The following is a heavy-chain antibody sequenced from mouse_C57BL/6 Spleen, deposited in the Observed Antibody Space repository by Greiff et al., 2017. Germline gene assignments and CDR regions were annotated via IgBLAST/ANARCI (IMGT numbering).Heavy chain of an antibody. CDR1: GYTFTSYW. V-gene: IGHV1-50*01. CDR3: ARSYDGYYRYFDV. CDR2: IDPSDSYT. D-gene: IGHD2-3*01. J-gene: IGHJ1*03. Sequence: QVQLQQPGAELVKPGASVKLSCKASGYTFTSYWMQWVKQRPGQGLERIGEIDPSDSYTNYNQKFKGKATLTVDTSSSTAYMQLSSLTSEDSAVYYCARSYDGYYRYFDVWGTGTTVTVSS.